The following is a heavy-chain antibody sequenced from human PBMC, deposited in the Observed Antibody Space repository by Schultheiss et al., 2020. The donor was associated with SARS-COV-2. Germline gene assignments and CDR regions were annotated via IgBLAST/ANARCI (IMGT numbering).Heavy chain of an antibody. V-gene: IGHV3-48*04. D-gene: IGHD5-12*01. CDR1: GFAFRSYA. Sequence: GGSLRLSCAASGFAFRSYAMNWVRQAPGKGLEWVSYISSSSNAIYYGDSVKGRFTISRDNAKNSLFLQMDSLTAEDTAVYYCARGSGGGYEFDYWGQGTLVTVSS. CDR2: ISSSSNAI. CDR3: ARGSGGGYEFDY. J-gene: IGHJ4*02.